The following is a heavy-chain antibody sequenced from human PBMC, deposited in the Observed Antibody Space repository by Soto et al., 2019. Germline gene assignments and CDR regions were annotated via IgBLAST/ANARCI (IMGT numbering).Heavy chain of an antibody. J-gene: IGHJ3*02. CDR3: ARALILTGYYIHDAFDI. Sequence: SETLSLTCTVSGGSISSYYWSWVRQPPGKGLEWIGYIYYSGSTNYNPSLKSRVTISVDTSKNQFSLKLSSVTAADTAVYYCARALILTGYYIHDAFDIWGQGTMVT. CDR2: IYYSGST. D-gene: IGHD3-9*01. CDR1: GGSISSYY. V-gene: IGHV4-59*01.